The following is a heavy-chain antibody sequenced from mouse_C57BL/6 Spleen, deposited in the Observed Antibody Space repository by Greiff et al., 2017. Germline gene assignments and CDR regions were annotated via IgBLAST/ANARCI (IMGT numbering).Heavy chain of an antibody. CDR3: AASNPFDY. D-gene: IGHD6-1*01. J-gene: IGHJ2*01. CDR2: IDPSDSYT. CDR1: GYTFTSYW. V-gene: IGHV1-50*01. Sequence: QVQLQQPGAELVKPGASVKLSCKASGYTFTSYWMQWVKQRPGQGLEWIGEIDPSDSYTNYNQKFKGKATLTVDTSSSTAYMQLSSLTSEDSAVYYCAASNPFDYWGQGTTLTVSS.